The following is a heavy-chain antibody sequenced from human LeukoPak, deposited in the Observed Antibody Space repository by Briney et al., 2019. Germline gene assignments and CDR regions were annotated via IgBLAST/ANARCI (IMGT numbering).Heavy chain of an antibody. J-gene: IGHJ4*02. V-gene: IGHV4-59*01. CDR1: GGSINSYY. D-gene: IGHD6-19*01. CDR3: AREGSGWYGFDF. CDR2: IHYTGST. Sequence: SETLSLTCTVSGGSINSYYWSWIRQPPGKGLECIGYIHYTGSTNYNPSLKSRVTISVDTSKNQFSLKLSSVTAADTAVYYCAREGSGWYGFDFWGQGTLVTVSS.